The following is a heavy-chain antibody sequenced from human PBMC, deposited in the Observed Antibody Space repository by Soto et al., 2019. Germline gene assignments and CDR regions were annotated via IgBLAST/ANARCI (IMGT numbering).Heavy chain of an antibody. V-gene: IGHV1-69*01. J-gene: IGHJ4*02. Sequence: QVQLVQSGAEVKKPGSSVKVSCKASGGTFSSYAISWVRQAPGQGLEWMGGIIPIFGTANYAQQFQGRVTITADESTSTAYMELSSLRSEDTAVYYWATVTTRPRYYFDYWGQGTLVTVSS. D-gene: IGHD4-17*01. CDR1: GGTFSSYA. CDR3: ATVTTRPRYYFDY. CDR2: IIPIFGTA.